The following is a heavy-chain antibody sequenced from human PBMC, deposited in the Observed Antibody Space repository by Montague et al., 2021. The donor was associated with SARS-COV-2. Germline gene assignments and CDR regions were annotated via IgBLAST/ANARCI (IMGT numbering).Heavy chain of an antibody. CDR3: ARFPTSYYYDSKAAPATPDAFDI. CDR1: GGSISSSSYY. D-gene: IGHD3-22*01. CDR2: IYYSGST. Sequence: SETLSLTCTVSGGSISSSSYYWGWIRQPPGKGLEWIGSIYYSGSTYYNPFLKSRVTISVDTSKNQFSPKLSSVTAADTAVYYCARFPTSYYYDSKAAPATPDAFDIWGQGTMVTVSS. J-gene: IGHJ3*02. V-gene: IGHV4-39*01.